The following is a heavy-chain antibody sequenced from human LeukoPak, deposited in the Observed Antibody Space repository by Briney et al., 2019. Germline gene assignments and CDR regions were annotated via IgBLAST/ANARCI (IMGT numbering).Heavy chain of an antibody. V-gene: IGHV4-38-2*02. Sequence: SETLSLTCTVSGYSISSGYYWGWIRQPPGKGLEWIGSIYHSGGTYYNPSLKSRVTISVDTSKNQFSLKLSSVTAADTAVYYCARGGIAEGDAFDIWGQGTMVTVSS. CDR3: ARGGIAEGDAFDI. J-gene: IGHJ3*02. CDR2: IYHSGGT. CDR1: GYSISSGYY. D-gene: IGHD6-13*01.